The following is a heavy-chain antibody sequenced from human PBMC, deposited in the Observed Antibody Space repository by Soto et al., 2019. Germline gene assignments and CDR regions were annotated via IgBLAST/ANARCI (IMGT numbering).Heavy chain of an antibody. CDR2: IEEDGSER. CDR3: ARGRGTYYAY. D-gene: IGHD1-26*01. CDR1: GFTFSSFS. Sequence: GGSLRLSCAASGFTFSSFSMSWVRQAPGKGLEWVANIEEDGSERYYVDSVKGRFTISRDNAKNSLYLQMNSLRAEDTAVYYCARGRGTYYAYWGQGTPVTVS. V-gene: IGHV3-7*05. J-gene: IGHJ4*02.